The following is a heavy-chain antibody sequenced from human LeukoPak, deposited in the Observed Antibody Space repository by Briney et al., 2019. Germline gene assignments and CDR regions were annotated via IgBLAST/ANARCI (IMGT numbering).Heavy chain of an antibody. Sequence: DVSNKYYADSVKGRFTTSRDNSKNTLYLQMNSLRAEDTAVYYCARDLRYFDDYYYYGMDVWGQGTTVTVSS. CDR2: DVSNK. CDR3: ARDLRYFDDYYYYGMDV. J-gene: IGHJ6*02. V-gene: IGHV3-33*01. D-gene: IGHD3-9*01.